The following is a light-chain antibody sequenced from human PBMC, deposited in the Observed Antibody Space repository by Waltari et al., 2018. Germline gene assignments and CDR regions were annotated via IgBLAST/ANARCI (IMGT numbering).Light chain of an antibody. CDR1: NSNIGRKP. V-gene: IGLV1-44*01. CDR2: SND. J-gene: IGLJ3*02. Sequence: QSALTQPPSASGTPGQRVTMSCSGSNSNIGRKPVNWYQQFPGTAPNILIYSNDQRPSGVPDRVSGSKSGTSASLAISGLQSEDEADYYCAAWDDSLNGWVFGGGTKLTVL. CDR3: AAWDDSLNGWV.